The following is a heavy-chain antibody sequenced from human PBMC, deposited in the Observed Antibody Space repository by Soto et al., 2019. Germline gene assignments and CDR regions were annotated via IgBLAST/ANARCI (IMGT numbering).Heavy chain of an antibody. Sequence: ASVKVSCKASGYPFTAYYFHWVRQAPGQGLEWMGWINPHSGGTNYARKFQASVTMTRDTSIRTAYMEMRSLRSDDTAVYYCARADYYCSGGSCYSPQYDYWGQGTLVTVS. V-gene: IGHV1-2*02. D-gene: IGHD2-15*01. CDR1: GYPFTAYY. J-gene: IGHJ4*02. CDR3: ARADYYCSGGSCYSPQYDY. CDR2: INPHSGGT.